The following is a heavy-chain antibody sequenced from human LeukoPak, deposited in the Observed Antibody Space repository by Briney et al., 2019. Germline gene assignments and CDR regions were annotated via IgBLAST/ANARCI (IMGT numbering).Heavy chain of an antibody. J-gene: IGHJ4*02. Sequence: GGSLRLSCAASGFTFSTYSMNWVRQAPGKGLEWVSSVSSSSKYVYHADSVKGRFTISRDNAKYSLYLQMTSLRAEDTAVYYCARSYYDSSGYPHSDLDYWGQGTLVTVSS. CDR3: ARSYYDSSGYPHSDLDY. CDR2: VSSSSKYV. CDR1: GFTFSTYS. D-gene: IGHD3-22*01. V-gene: IGHV3-21*01.